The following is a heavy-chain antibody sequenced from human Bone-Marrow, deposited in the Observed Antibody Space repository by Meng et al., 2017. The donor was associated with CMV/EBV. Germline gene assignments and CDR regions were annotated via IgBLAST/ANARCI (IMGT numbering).Heavy chain of an antibody. CDR2: INPNSGGT. D-gene: IGHD3-3*01. CDR3: ARVALDYDFWSGYYPYYYYGMDV. Sequence: ASVKVSCKASGYTFTGYYMHWVRQAPGQGLEWMGWINPNSGGTNYAQKFQGRVTMTRDTSISTAYMELSRLRSDDTAVYYCARVALDYDFWSGYYPYYYYGMDVWGQGNTVTVSS. V-gene: IGHV1-2*02. J-gene: IGHJ6*02. CDR1: GYTFTGYY.